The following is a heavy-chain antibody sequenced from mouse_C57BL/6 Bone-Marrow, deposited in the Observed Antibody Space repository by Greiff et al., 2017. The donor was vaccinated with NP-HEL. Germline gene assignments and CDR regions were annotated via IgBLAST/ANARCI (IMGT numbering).Heavy chain of an antibody. CDR1: GYTFTSYW. D-gene: IGHD1-1*01. CDR3: ARWGYYYGSSA. Sequence: QVQLQQPGAELVMPGASVKLSCQASGYTFTSYWMHWVKQRPGHGLEWIGEIDPSDSYTNYNQKFKGKSTLTVDKSSSTAYMQLSSLTSEDSAVYYCARWGYYYGSSAWGQGTLVTVSA. J-gene: IGHJ3*01. V-gene: IGHV1-69*01. CDR2: IDPSDSYT.